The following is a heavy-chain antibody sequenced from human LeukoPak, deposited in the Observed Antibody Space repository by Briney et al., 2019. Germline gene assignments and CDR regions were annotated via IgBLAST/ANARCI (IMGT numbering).Heavy chain of an antibody. D-gene: IGHD5-12*01. CDR3: ARDSGRSGYYFRHPSNFDY. CDR1: GYTFTGYY. J-gene: IGHJ4*02. CDR2: INPNSGGT. V-gene: IGHV1-2*02. Sequence: ASVKVSCKASGYTFTGYYMHWVRQAPGQGLEWMGWINPNSGGTNYAQKFQGRVTMTRDTSISTAYVELSRLRSDDTAVYYCARDSGRSGYYFRHPSNFDYWGQGTLVTVSS.